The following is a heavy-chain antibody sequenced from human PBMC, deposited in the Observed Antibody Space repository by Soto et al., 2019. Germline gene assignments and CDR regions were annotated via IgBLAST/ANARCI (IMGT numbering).Heavy chain of an antibody. V-gene: IGHV3-30*03. CDR2: ISFDGSEK. CDR1: GFTFRIYG. Sequence: QVKLVESGGGVVQPGRSLRLSCAASGFTFRIYGMHWVRHAPGKGLEWVAMISFDGSEKYYTASVKGRFHISRDSSKNTMYLQMDSLRVEDQALYYCARDRRLYYSDAFDIGCQGKTVTFSS. D-gene: IGHD1-26*01. CDR3: ARDRRLYYSDAFDI. J-gene: IGHJ3*02.